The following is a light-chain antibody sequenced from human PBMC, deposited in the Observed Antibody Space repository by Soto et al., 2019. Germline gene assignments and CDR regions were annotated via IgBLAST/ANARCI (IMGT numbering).Light chain of an antibody. CDR3: QSYDSSLSGSYV. J-gene: IGLJ1*01. V-gene: IGLV1-40*01. CDR1: SSNIGAGYD. CDR2: NNN. Sequence: QAVVTQPPSVSGAPGQRVTISCTGSSSNIGAGYDVHWYQRLPGTAPKVLIYNNNNRPSGVPDRFSGSKSGTSASLALTGLQAEDEADYYCQSYDSSLSGSYVFGTGTKVTVL.